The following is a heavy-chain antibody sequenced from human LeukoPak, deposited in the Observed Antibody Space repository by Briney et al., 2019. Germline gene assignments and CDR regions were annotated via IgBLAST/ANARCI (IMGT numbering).Heavy chain of an antibody. CDR1: GFTFSSYA. V-gene: IGHV3-23*01. CDR3: AKGFGVFDY. J-gene: IGHJ4*02. D-gene: IGHD3-16*01. CDR2: ISGSGGST. Sequence: GGSLRLSCAASGFTFSSYAMSWVRQAPGKGLEWVSAISGSGGSTYYADSVKGRFTISRDNSKNTLYLQMNTLRAEAPAVFYWAKGFGVFDYGGQGTLVPVSS.